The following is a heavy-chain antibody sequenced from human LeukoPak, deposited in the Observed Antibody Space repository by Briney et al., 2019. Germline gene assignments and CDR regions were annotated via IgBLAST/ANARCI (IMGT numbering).Heavy chain of an antibody. Sequence: PSETLSLTCTVSGGXISSYYCSWIRQPPGKGLEWIGYIYYSGSTNYNPSLKSRVTISVDTSKNQFSLKLSSVTAADTAVYYCARLAVRGAPSYFDYWGQGTLVTVSS. CDR3: ARLAVRGAPSYFDY. D-gene: IGHD3-10*01. CDR2: IYYSGST. V-gene: IGHV4-59*13. CDR1: GGXISSYY. J-gene: IGHJ4*02.